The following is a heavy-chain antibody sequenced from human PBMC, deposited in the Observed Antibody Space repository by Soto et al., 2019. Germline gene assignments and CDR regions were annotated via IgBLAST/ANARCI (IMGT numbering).Heavy chain of an antibody. CDR3: AKERDEHISWSFDC. CDR2: ISYDGRVT. D-gene: IGHD2-21*01. V-gene: IGHV3-30*18. Sequence: PGGSLRLSCAASGFTFSSFGMSWVRQAPGRGPEWVAVISYDGRVTYYADSVKGRFTISRDNSKNTLDLQMNSLRPEDTAVYYCAKERDEHISWSFDCWGQGALVTVSS. CDR1: GFTFSSFG. J-gene: IGHJ4*02.